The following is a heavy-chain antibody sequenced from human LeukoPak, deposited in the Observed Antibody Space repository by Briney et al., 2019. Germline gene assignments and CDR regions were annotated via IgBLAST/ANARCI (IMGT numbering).Heavy chain of an antibody. Sequence: PGGSLRLSCAPSGFTFSSYGMHWVRQAPGKGLEWVAFIRYDGSNKYYADSVKGRFTISRDNSKNTLSPQMNSLRAEDTAVYYCAKDLNPYSSSWHYFDYWGQGTLVTVSS. D-gene: IGHD6-13*01. CDR1: GFTFSSYG. V-gene: IGHV3-30*02. J-gene: IGHJ4*02. CDR3: AKDLNPYSSSWHYFDY. CDR2: IRYDGSNK.